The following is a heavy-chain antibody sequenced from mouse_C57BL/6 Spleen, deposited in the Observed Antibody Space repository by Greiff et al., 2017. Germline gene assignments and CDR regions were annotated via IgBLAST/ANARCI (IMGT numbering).Heavy chain of an antibody. D-gene: IGHD1-1*01. V-gene: IGHV1-19*01. Sequence: VQLKESGPVLVKPGASVKMSCKASGYTFTDYYMNWVKQSHGKSLEWIGVINPYNGGTSYNQKFKGKATLTVDKSSSTAYMELNSLTSEDSAVYYCARSYYYGSRGGFAYGGQGTLVTVSA. CDR3: ARSYYYGSRGGFAY. J-gene: IGHJ3*01. CDR2: INPYNGGT. CDR1: GYTFTDYY.